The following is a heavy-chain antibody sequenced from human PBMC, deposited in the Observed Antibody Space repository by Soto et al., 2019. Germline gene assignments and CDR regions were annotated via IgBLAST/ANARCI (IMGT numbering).Heavy chain of an antibody. CDR1: GGSISSYY. V-gene: IGHV4-4*07. CDR3: ARGRRDQLLRSRGHRFDP. J-gene: IGHJ5*02. Sequence: PSETLSLTCTVSGGSISSYYWSWIRQPAGKGLEWIGRIYTSGSTNYNPSLKSRVTMSVDTSKNQFSLKLSSVTAADTAVYYCARGRRDQLLRSRGHRFDPWGQGTLVTVSS. D-gene: IGHD2-2*01. CDR2: IYTSGST.